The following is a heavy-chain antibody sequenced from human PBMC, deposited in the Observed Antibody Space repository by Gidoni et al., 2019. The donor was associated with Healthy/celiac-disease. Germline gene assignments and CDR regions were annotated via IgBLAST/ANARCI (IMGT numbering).Heavy chain of an antibody. CDR3: AKVTGEGSTKYYYMDV. J-gene: IGHJ6*03. Sequence: EVQLVESGGGLVQPGGSLRLSCAASGFTFSSYAMSWVRQAPGKGLEWVSVISGSGGSTYYADSVKGRFTISRDNSKNALYLQMNSLRAEDTAVYYCAKVTGEGSTKYYYMDVWGKGTTVTVSS. D-gene: IGHD3-10*01. V-gene: IGHV3-23*04. CDR2: ISGSGGST. CDR1: GFTFSSYA.